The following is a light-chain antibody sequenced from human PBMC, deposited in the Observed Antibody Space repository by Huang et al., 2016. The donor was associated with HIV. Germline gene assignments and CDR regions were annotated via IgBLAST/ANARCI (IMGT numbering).Light chain of an antibody. Sequence: DIQMTQSPSSLSASVGDRVTITCRASQSISTDLNWYQQTPGKAPKVVIYDASRLQSGVPSRCSGSGSGTDFTLTISSLQPEDFATYYCQQSYNTPLTFGGGTKVDI. J-gene: IGKJ4*01. CDR2: DAS. CDR1: QSISTD. CDR3: QQSYNTPLT. V-gene: IGKV1-39*01.